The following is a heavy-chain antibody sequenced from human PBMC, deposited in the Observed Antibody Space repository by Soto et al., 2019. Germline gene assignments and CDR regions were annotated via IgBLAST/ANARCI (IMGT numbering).Heavy chain of an antibody. CDR1: GGSISSYY. Sequence: SETLSLTCTVSGGSISSYYWSWIRQPPGKGLEWIGYIYYSGSTNYNPSLKSRVTISVDTSKNQFSLKLSCVTAADTAVYYCARSGYSDGFSDPYMDAWGKGTTVTVSS. CDR2: IYYSGST. V-gene: IGHV4-59*01. J-gene: IGHJ6*03. CDR3: ARSGYSDGFSDPYMDA. D-gene: IGHD5-18*01.